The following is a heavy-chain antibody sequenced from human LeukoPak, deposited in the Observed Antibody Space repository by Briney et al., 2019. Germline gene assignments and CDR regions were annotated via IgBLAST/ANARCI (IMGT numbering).Heavy chain of an antibody. D-gene: IGHD4-17*01. V-gene: IGHV3-74*01. CDR2: INSDGSST. J-gene: IGHJ6*02. CDR3: ARAVTTSVYYYYGMDV. CDR1: GFTFSSYW. Sequence: QTGGSLRLSCAASGFTFSSYWMHWVRQAPGKGLVWVSRINSDGSSTSYADSVKGRFTIFRDNAKNTLYLQMNSLRAEDTAVYYCARAVTTSVYYYYGMDVWGQGTTVTVSS.